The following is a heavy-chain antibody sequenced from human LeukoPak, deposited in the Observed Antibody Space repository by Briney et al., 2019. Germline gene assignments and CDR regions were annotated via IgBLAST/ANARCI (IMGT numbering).Heavy chain of an antibody. D-gene: IGHD6-13*01. V-gene: IGHV1-8*01. Sequence: ASVKVSCKASGYTFTSYDINWVRQATGQGLEWMGWMNPNSGNTGYAQKFQGRVTMTRNTSISTAYMELSSLRSEGTAVYYCARRAVIAAAGPNWFDPWGQGTLVTVSS. CDR1: GYTFTSYD. CDR3: ARRAVIAAAGPNWFDP. CDR2: MNPNSGNT. J-gene: IGHJ5*02.